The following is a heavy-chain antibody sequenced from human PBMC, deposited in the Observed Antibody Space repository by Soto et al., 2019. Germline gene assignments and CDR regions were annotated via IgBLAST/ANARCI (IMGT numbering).Heavy chain of an antibody. Sequence: HPGGSLRLSCAASGFTFSSYWMHWVRQAPGKGLEWVSAISGSGGSTYYADSVKGRFTISRDNSKNTLYLQMNSLRAEDTAVYYCANNVFGPPPATDDYWGQGTLVTVSS. J-gene: IGHJ4*02. CDR2: ISGSGGST. D-gene: IGHD2-2*01. V-gene: IGHV3-23*01. CDR1: GFTFSSYW. CDR3: ANNVFGPPPATDDY.